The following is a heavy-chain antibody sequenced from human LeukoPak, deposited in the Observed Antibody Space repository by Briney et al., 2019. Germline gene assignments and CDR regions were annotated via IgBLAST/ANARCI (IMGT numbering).Heavy chain of an antibody. V-gene: IGHV3-30-3*01. CDR3: ARNYYDSSGYYFTTIFDY. J-gene: IGHJ4*02. CDR2: ISYDGSNK. D-gene: IGHD3-22*01. Sequence: GRSLRLSCAASGFTFSSYAMHWVRQAPGKGLEWVAVISYDGSNKYYADSVKGRFTISRDNSKNTLYLQMNSLRAEDTAVYYCARNYYDSSGYYFTTIFDYWGQGTLATVSS. CDR1: GFTFSSYA.